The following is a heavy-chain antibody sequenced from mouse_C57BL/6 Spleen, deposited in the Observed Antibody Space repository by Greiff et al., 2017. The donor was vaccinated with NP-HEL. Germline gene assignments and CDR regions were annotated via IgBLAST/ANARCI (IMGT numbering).Heavy chain of an antibody. Sequence: QVQLQQSGAELVKPGASVKMSCKASGYTFTSYWITWVKQRPGQGLEWIGDIYPGSGSTNYNEKFKSKAKLTVDTSSSTAYMQLSSLTSEDSAVYYCARSVYKAMDYWGQGTSVTVSS. V-gene: IGHV1-55*01. CDR3: ARSVYKAMDY. CDR1: GYTFTSYW. J-gene: IGHJ4*01. CDR2: IYPGSGST. D-gene: IGHD1-3*01.